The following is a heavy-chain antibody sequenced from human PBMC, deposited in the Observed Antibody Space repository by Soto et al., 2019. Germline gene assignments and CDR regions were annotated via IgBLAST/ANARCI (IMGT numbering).Heavy chain of an antibody. CDR3: ARHPPYY. CDR1: GGSISSYY. J-gene: IGHJ4*02. CDR2: IYYSGST. V-gene: IGHV4-59*08. Sequence: PSETLSLTCTVSGGSISSYYWSWIRQPPGKGLEWIGYIYYSGSTNYNPSLKSRVTISVDTSKNQFSLKLSSVTAADTAVYHCARHPPYYWGQGTLVTVSS.